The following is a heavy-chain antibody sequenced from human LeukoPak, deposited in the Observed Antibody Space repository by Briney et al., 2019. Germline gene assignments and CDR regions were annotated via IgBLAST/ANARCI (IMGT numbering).Heavy chain of an antibody. CDR1: GFTFSSYT. CDR2: ISYDGSNK. Sequence: GGSLRLSCAASGFTFSSYTMHWVRQAPGKGLEWMAVISYDGSNKYYADSVQGRFIISRDNSKNTLQTNSLRAEDTAVYYCARESFYGYSFDYWGQGTLVTVSS. CDR3: ARESFYGYSFDY. J-gene: IGHJ4*02. V-gene: IGHV3-30-3*01. D-gene: IGHD2/OR15-2a*01.